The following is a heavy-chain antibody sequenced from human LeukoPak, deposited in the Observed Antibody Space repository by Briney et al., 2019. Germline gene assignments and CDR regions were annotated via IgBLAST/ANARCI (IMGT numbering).Heavy chain of an antibody. CDR3: ARVGSVLRYFDWDLGGVDWFDP. D-gene: IGHD3-9*01. CDR2: IYYSGST. J-gene: IGHJ5*02. V-gene: IGHV4-39*01. Sequence: SETLSLTCTVYGGSISSSSYYWGWIRQPPGKGLEWIGSIYYSGSTYYNPSLKSRVTISVDTSKNQFSLKLSSVTAADTAVYYCARVGSVLRYFDWDLGGVDWFDPWGQGTLVTVSS. CDR1: GGSISSSSYY.